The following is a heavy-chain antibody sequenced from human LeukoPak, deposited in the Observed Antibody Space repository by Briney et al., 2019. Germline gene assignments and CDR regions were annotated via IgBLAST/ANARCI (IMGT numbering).Heavy chain of an antibody. CDR2: IIPIFGTA. J-gene: IGHJ4*02. CDR1: GGTFSSYA. Sequence: SVKVSCKASGGTFSSYAFSWVRQAPGQGLEWMGGIIPIFGTANYAQKFQGRVTITADESTSTDYMELHSLRSEDTAVYYCARDSRSSRETSADYWGQGTLVTVSS. D-gene: IGHD6-6*01. V-gene: IGHV1-69*13. CDR3: ARDSRSSRETSADY.